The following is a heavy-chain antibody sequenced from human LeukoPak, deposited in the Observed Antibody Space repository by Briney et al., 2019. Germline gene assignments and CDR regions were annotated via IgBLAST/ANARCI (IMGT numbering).Heavy chain of an antibody. D-gene: IGHD3-16*01. CDR2: MNPNSGNT. CDR3: ARGLRRGNWFDP. V-gene: IGHV1-8*01. J-gene: IGHJ5*02. CDR1: GYTFTSYD. Sequence: ASVKVSCKASGYTFTSYDINWVRQATGQGLEWMGWMNPNSGNTGYAQKFQGRVTMTRNTFISTAYMELSSLRSEDTAVYYCARGLRRGNWFDPWGQGTLVTVSS.